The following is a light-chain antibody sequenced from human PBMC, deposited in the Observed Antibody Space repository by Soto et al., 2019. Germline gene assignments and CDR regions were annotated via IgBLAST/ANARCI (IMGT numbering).Light chain of an antibody. J-gene: IGLJ1*01. CDR2: DVS. V-gene: IGLV2-14*01. Sequence: QSVLAQPASMSGSPGQSVTISCAGTSNDIGGYNYVSWYQHHPGTAPKLIIYDVSSRPSGVSHRFSGSKPGNTASLTISGLQAEDEADYYCSSFSVASPLFGTGTKVTVL. CDR3: SSFSVASPL. CDR1: SNDIGGYNY.